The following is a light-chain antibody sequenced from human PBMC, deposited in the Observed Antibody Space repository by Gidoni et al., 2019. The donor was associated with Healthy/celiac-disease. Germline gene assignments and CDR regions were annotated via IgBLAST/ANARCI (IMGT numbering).Light chain of an antibody. CDR2: DAS. CDR1: QDISNY. J-gene: IGKJ4*02. V-gene: IGKV1-33*01. CDR3: QQYDNLPRT. Sequence: QSTQSPSSLSASVGDRVTITCQASQDISNYLNWYQQKPGKAPKLLIDDASNLETGVPSRFSGSGSGTDFTFTISSLQPEDIATYYCQQYDNLPRTFGGGTKVEIK.